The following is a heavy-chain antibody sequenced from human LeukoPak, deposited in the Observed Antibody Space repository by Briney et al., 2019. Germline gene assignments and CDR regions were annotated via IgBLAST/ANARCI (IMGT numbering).Heavy chain of an antibody. D-gene: IGHD1-26*01. CDR1: GFTFSSYS. Sequence: GGSLRLSCAASGFTFSSYSMHWVRQAPGKGLEWVSYISSGSNSIYYADSVKGRFTVPRDNAKNSLYLLMNSLRDEDTAVYHCVRDGTWYDYWGQGTLVTVSS. CDR3: VRDGTWYDY. V-gene: IGHV3-48*02. CDR2: ISSGSNSI. J-gene: IGHJ4*02.